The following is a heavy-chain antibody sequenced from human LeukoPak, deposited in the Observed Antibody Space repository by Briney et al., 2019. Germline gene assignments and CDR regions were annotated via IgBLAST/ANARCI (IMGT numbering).Heavy chain of an antibody. Sequence: GASVKVSCKASGYTFTGYYMHWVRQAPGQGLEWMGWISAYNGNTNYAQKLQGRVTMTTDTSTSTAYMELRSLRSDDTAVYYCASGYETYYDFWSGYFDYWGQGTLVTVSS. J-gene: IGHJ4*02. D-gene: IGHD3-3*01. CDR3: ASGYETYYDFWSGYFDY. CDR1: GYTFTGYY. CDR2: ISAYNGNT. V-gene: IGHV1-18*04.